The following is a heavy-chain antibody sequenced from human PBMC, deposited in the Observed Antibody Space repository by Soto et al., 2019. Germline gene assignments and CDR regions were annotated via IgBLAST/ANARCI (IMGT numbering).Heavy chain of an antibody. CDR2: ISGSGGST. Sequence: EVQLLESGGGLVQPGGSLRLSCAASGFTFSSYAMSWVRQAPGKGLEWVSAISGSGGSTYYADSVKGRFTISRDNSKNTLYLQMNSLRAEDTAVYYCAKDAPSPSSSSPKNDYWGQLTLVTVSS. CDR3: AKDAPSPSSSSPKNDY. V-gene: IGHV3-23*01. CDR1: GFTFSSYA. D-gene: IGHD6-6*01. J-gene: IGHJ4*02.